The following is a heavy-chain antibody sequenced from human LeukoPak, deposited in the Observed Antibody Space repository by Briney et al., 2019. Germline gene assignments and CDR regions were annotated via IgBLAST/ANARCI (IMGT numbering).Heavy chain of an antibody. CDR1: GFTFSDRY. V-gene: IGHV3-72*01. D-gene: IGHD1-1*01. CDR3: ATSQRTTDNDY. J-gene: IGHJ4*02. Sequence: GGSLRLSCAASGFTFSDRYMDWVRQAPGKGLEWVCRSRNKANSYSTEYVASVKGRFIISRDVLKNSLYLEMNSLKTEDTAVYYCATSQRTTDNDYWGQGTLVTVSS. CDR2: SRNKANSYST.